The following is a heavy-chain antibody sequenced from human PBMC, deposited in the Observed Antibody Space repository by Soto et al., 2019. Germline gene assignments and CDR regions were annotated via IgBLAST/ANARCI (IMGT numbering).Heavy chain of an antibody. CDR2: IYYSGST. J-gene: IGHJ6*02. D-gene: IGHD4-4*01. CDR1: GGSISSGGYY. Sequence: SETLSLTCTVSGGSISSGGYYWSWIRQHPGKGLEWIGYIYYSGSTYYNPSLKSRVTISVDTSKNQFSLKLSSVTAADAAVYYCARQAVSTGYHYYYGMDVWGQGTTVTVSS. V-gene: IGHV4-31*03. CDR3: ARQAVSTGYHYYYGMDV.